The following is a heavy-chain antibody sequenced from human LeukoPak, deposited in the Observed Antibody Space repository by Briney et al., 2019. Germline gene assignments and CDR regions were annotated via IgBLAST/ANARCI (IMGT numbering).Heavy chain of an antibody. CDR1: GYTFTGYY. CDR3: ATAHSVVPAAADY. D-gene: IGHD2-2*01. Sequence: ASVKVSCKASGYTFTGYYMHWVRQAPGQGLEWMGWINPNSGGTNYAQKFQGRVTMTRDTSISTAYMELSSLRSEDTAVYYCATAHSVVPAAADYWGQGTLVTVSS. J-gene: IGHJ4*02. V-gene: IGHV1-2*02. CDR2: INPNSGGT.